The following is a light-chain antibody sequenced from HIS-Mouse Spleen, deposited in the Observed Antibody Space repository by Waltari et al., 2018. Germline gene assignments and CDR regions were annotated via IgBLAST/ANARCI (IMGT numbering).Light chain of an antibody. CDR2: AGS. V-gene: IGLV2-23*01. J-gene: IGLJ3*02. Sequence: QSALTPPAPVSGSPGQSTPISCTGTRSDVGSYTLAPWYQQHPGKAPKLLIYAGSKRPSGVSNRFSGSKSGNTASLTISGLQAEDEADYYCCSYAGSSTLVFGGGTKLTVL. CDR3: CSYAGSSTLV. CDR1: RSDVGSYTL.